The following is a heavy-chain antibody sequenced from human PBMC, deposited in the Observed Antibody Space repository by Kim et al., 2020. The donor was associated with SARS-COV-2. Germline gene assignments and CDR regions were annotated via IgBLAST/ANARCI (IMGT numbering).Heavy chain of an antibody. CDR1: GGSISSGGYY. D-gene: IGHD4-17*01. V-gene: IGHV4-31*03. J-gene: IGHJ5*02. CDR3: ARVGGDYPYNWFDP. Sequence: SETLSLTCTVSGGSISSGGYYWSWIRQHPGKGLEWIGYIYYSGSTYYNPSLKSRVTISVDTSKNQFSLKLSSVTAADTAVYYCARVGGDYPYNWFDPWGQGTLVTVSS. CDR2: IYYSGST.